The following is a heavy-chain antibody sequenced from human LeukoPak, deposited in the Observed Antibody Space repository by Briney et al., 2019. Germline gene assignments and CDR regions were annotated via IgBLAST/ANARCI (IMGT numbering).Heavy chain of an antibody. V-gene: IGHV1-18*01. J-gene: IGHJ4*02. D-gene: IGHD2-2*01. CDR1: GYTFTSYG. Sequence: ASVKVSCKASGYTFTSYGISWVRQAPGQGLEWMGWISAYNGNTNCAQKLQGRVTMTTDTSTSTAYMELRSLRSDDTAVYYCARDHEFCRSTSCYAIDYWGQVTLVTVSS. CDR3: ARDHEFCRSTSCYAIDY. CDR2: ISAYNGNT.